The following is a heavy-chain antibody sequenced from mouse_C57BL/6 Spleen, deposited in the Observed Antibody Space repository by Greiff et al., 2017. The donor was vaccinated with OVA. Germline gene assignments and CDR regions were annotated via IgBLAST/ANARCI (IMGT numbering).Heavy chain of an antibody. CDR3: ARRLDYYFDY. J-gene: IGHJ2*01. CDR2: ISSGSSTI. V-gene: IGHV5-17*01. D-gene: IGHD4-1*01. CDR1: GFTFSDYG. Sequence: EVKVEESGGGLVKPGGSLKLSCAASGFTFSDYGMHWVRQAPEKGLEWVAYISSGSSTIYYADTVKGRFTISRDNAKNTLFLQMTSLRSEDTAMYYCARRLDYYFDYWGQGTTLTVSS.